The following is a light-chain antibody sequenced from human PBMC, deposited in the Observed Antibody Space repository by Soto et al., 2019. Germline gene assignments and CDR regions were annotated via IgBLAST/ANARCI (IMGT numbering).Light chain of an antibody. J-gene: IGLJ1*01. Sequence: QSALTQPPSASGSPGQSVTISCTGTSSDVGGYNYVSWYQQHPGKAPKLMIYEVSQRPSGVPDRFSGSKSGNTASLTVSGLQTEDEADYYCTSYAGSNNPDVFGTGTKLTVL. V-gene: IGLV2-8*01. CDR2: EVS. CDR1: SSDVGGYNY. CDR3: TSYAGSNNPDV.